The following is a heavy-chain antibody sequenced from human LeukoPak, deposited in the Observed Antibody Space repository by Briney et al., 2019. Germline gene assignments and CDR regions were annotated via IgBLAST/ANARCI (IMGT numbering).Heavy chain of an antibody. D-gene: IGHD5-24*01. Sequence: SETLSLTCTVSGGFISTHYWSWIRQPAGEGLQWIGRISTTGSTNYNPSLSSRVTMSIDTSKNQFSLKLRSVTAADTAVYYCAREVEMATRFDYWGQGTLVTVSS. CDR2: ISTTGST. J-gene: IGHJ4*02. V-gene: IGHV4-4*07. CDR3: AREVEMATRFDY. CDR1: GGFISTHY.